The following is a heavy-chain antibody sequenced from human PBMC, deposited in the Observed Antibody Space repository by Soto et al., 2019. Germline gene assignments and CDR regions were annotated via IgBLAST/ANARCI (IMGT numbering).Heavy chain of an antibody. J-gene: IGHJ4*02. CDR1: GGSISGHY. D-gene: IGHD6-19*01. CDR3: ARVGSSGWSPDY. V-gene: IGHV4-59*11. CDR2: IFYSGST. Sequence: KPSETLSLTCTVSGGSISGHYWVWIRQSPGKGLEWIGYIFYSGSTNYNPSLKSRVTLSADTSKNQSSLRLSSVTAADTAVYYCARVGSSGWSPDYWGQGTLVTVSS.